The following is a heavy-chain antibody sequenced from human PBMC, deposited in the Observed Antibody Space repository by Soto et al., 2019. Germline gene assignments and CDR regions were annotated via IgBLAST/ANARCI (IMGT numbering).Heavy chain of an antibody. CDR2: MNPDSGKT. Sequence: QEQLVQSGAEVKKPGAPVKVSCKASGYTFSNYNINWVRQASGQGLEWMGGMNPDSGKTGYAEKFQGRVTMTRNSSISTAYMELSVLRSEDTAVYYCAREAASAPSVYYHYMDGWGKGTTVTVSS. V-gene: IGHV1-8*01. J-gene: IGHJ6*03. D-gene: IGHD3-10*01. CDR1: GYTFSNYN. CDR3: AREAASAPSVYYHYMDG.